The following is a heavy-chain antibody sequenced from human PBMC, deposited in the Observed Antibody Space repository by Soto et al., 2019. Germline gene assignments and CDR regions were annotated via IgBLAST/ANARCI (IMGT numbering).Heavy chain of an antibody. J-gene: IGHJ6*02. CDR1: GFTFSDYY. V-gene: IGHV3-11*01. Sequence: SLRLSCAASGFTFSDYYMSWISQAPGKGVEWVSYISSSGSNIYYADSVKGRFTISRDNAKNSLYLQMNSLRADDPGVYYCERDRDHEDVRGQGTTVSVSS. CDR2: ISSSGSNI. CDR3: ERDRDHEDV.